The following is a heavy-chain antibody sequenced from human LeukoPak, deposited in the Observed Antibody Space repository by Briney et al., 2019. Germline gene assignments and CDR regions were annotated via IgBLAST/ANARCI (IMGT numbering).Heavy chain of an antibody. Sequence: GGSLEISCASLGFTFSDHYMDWVRQAPGKGVEGGGRTRNKGNSYSTEYAASVKGRLTVSRDDSGSSLYLQMNSLRTEDTAVYYCARANRMVVGATTHYHFDLWGRGTLVTVSS. D-gene: IGHD2-15*01. CDR2: TRNKGNSYST. CDR3: ARANRMVVGATTHYHFDL. CDR1: GFTFSDHY. V-gene: IGHV3-72*01. J-gene: IGHJ2*01.